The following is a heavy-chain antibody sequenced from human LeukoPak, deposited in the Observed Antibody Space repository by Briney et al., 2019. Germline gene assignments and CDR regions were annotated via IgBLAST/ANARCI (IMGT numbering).Heavy chain of an antibody. CDR3: AGYCSSTSCSNYYYGMGI. V-gene: IGHV1-8*01. CDR2: MNPNSGNT. CDR1: GYTFTSYD. D-gene: IGHD2-2*01. Sequence: ASVKVSCKASGYTFTSYDINWVRQATGQGLEWMGWMNPNSGNTGYAQKFQGRVTMTRNTSISTAYMELSSLRSEDTAVYYCAGYCSSTSCSNYYYGMGIWGQGTTVTVSS. J-gene: IGHJ6*02.